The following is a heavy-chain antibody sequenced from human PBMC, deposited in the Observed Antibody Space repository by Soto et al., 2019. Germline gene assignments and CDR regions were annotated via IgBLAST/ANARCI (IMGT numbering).Heavy chain of an antibody. J-gene: IGHJ6*02. D-gene: IGHD2-2*01. CDR2: ISYDGSNK. Sequence: QVQLVESGGGVVQPGRSLRLSCAASGFTFSSYAMHWVRQAPGKGLEWVAVISYDGSNKYYADSVKGRFTISRDNSKNTLYEQMNSLRAEDTAVYYCARDRGSKSYYYYGMDVWGQGTTVTVSS. CDR1: GFTFSSYA. CDR3: ARDRGSKSYYYYGMDV. V-gene: IGHV3-30-3*01.